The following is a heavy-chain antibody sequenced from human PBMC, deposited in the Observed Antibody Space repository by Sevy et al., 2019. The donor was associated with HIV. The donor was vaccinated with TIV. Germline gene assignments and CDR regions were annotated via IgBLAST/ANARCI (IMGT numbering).Heavy chain of an antibody. CDR3: ARSRVITGTFDY. CDR1: GGSISGYY. Sequence: SETLSLTCTVSGGSISGYYWSWIRQPPGKGLEWIGYISYSGRTNYNPSLKSRVTISVDTPKNEFSLKLGSVTAADTAVYYCARSRVITGTFDYWGQGTLVTVSS. CDR2: ISYSGRT. J-gene: IGHJ4*02. V-gene: IGHV4-59*01. D-gene: IGHD1-20*01.